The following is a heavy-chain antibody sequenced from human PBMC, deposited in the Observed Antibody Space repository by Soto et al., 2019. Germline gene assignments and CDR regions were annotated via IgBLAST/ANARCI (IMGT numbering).Heavy chain of an antibody. J-gene: IGHJ2*01. D-gene: IGHD4-17*01. Sequence: QVQLVQSGAEVKKPGASVKVSCKASGYTFTGYYMHWVRQAPGQGLEWMGWINPNSGGTNYAQKFQGWVTMARDTSISTAYMELSRLRSDDTAVYYCAREPTVTSAGLNWYFDLWGRGTLVTVSS. V-gene: IGHV1-2*04. CDR1: GYTFTGYY. CDR2: INPNSGGT. CDR3: AREPTVTSAGLNWYFDL.